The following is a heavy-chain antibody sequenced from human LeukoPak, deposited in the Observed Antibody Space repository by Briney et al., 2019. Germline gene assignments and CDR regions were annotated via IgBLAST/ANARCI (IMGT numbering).Heavy chain of an antibody. CDR3: ARSLAGNFDY. CDR1: GYTFTGYY. D-gene: IGHD2-15*01. CDR2: INPNSGGT. Sequence: ASVKVSCKASGYTFTGYYMHWVRQAPGQRLEWMGWINPNSGGTNYAQKFQGRVTMTTDTSTSTAYMELRSLRSDDTAVYYCARSLAGNFDYWGQGTLVTVSS. V-gene: IGHV1-2*02. J-gene: IGHJ4*02.